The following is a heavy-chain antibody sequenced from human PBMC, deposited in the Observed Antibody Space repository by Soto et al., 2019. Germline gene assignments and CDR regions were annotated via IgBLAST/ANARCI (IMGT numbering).Heavy chain of an antibody. CDR3: ARDRRSGYCTNGVCYGMDV. CDR2: IYYSGST. Sequence: PSETLSLTCTVSGGSISSYYWSWIRQPPGKGLEWIGYIYYSGSTNYNPSLKSRVTISVDTSKNQFSLKLSSVTAADTAVYYCARDRRSGYCTNGVCYGMDVWGQGTTVTVSS. CDR1: GGSISSYY. V-gene: IGHV4-59*01. J-gene: IGHJ6*02. D-gene: IGHD2-8*01.